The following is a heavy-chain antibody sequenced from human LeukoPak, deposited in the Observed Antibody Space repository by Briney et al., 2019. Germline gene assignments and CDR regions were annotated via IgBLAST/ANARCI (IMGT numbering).Heavy chain of an antibody. CDR2: INHSGST. Sequence: SETLSLTCAVYGGSFSGYYWSWIRQPPGKGLEWIGEINHSGSTNYNPSLKSRVTISVDTSKNQFSLKLSSVAAPDTAVYYCARGFGYGAFDMWAQGTMVTVSS. CDR1: GGSFSGYY. V-gene: IGHV4-34*01. J-gene: IGHJ3*02. D-gene: IGHD3-10*01. CDR3: ARGFGYGAFDM.